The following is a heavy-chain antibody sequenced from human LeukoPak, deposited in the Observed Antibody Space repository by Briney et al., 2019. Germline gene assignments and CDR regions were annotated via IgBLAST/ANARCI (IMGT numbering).Heavy chain of an antibody. CDR2: IIPSFGTA. Sequence: SVRVSCKAAGGTFSSYAISWVRQAPGQGLEWMGRIIPSFGTANYAQKFQGRVTITTDESTSTAYMELSSLRSEETAVYYCAPDKKARCGEGYYYSYMDVWGKGTTVTVSS. D-gene: IGHD4-17*01. V-gene: IGHV1-69*05. CDR3: APDKKARCGEGYYYSYMDV. J-gene: IGHJ6*03. CDR1: GGTFSSYA.